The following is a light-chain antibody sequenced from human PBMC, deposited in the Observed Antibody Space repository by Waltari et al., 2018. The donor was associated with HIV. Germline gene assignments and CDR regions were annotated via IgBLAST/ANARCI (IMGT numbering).Light chain of an antibody. CDR3: CSYAGSYTFGVV. V-gene: IGLV2-11*01. Sequence: QSALTQPRPVSGSPGQSVTISCTGTSSDVGGSNSVSWYQQHPGKAPKLMIYDVSKRPSGVPDRFSGSKSGNTASLTISGLQAEDEADYYCCSYAGSYTFGVVFGGGTKLTVL. CDR2: DVS. J-gene: IGLJ2*01. CDR1: SSDVGGSNS.